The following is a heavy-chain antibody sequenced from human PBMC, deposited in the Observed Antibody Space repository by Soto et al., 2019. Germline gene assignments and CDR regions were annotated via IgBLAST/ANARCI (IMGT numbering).Heavy chain of an antibody. CDR1: GYTFTSYY. CDR3: ARDMRQQLVNNWFDP. Sequence: ASVKVSCKASGYTFTSYYMHWVRQAPGQGLEWMGIINPSGGSTSYAQKFQGRVTMTRDTSTSTVYMELSSLRSEDTAVYYCARDMRQQLVNNWFDPWGQGTLVTVSS. D-gene: IGHD6-13*01. CDR2: INPSGGST. V-gene: IGHV1-46*01. J-gene: IGHJ5*02.